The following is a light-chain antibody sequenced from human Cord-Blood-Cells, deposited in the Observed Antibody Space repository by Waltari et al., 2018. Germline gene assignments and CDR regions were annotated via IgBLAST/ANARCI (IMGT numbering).Light chain of an antibody. V-gene: IGLV2-14*01. Sequence: QSALTQPASVSGSPGQSITISCTGTSSDVGGYNYVSWYQQHPGKAPNLMIYEVSNRPSGVSKRFSGSKSGNTASLTISGLQAEDEADYYCSSYTSSSTLYVFGTGTKVTVL. CDR1: SSDVGGYNY. CDR3: SSYTSSSTLYV. CDR2: EVS. J-gene: IGLJ1*01.